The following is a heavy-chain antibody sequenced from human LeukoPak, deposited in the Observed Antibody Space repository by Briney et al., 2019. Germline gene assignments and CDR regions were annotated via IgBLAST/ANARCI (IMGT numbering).Heavy chain of an antibody. CDR3: ARERYCDILTGPVQRHYYGMDV. CDR1: GFTFSSYA. Sequence: SGGSLRLSCAASGFTFSSYAMHWVRQAPGKGLVWGAVISYDGSNKYYADSVKGRFTISRDNSKNTLYLQMNSLRAEDTAVYYCARERYCDILTGPVQRHYYGMDVWGKGTTVTVSS. CDR2: ISYDGSNK. J-gene: IGHJ6*04. V-gene: IGHV3-30*04. D-gene: IGHD3-9*01.